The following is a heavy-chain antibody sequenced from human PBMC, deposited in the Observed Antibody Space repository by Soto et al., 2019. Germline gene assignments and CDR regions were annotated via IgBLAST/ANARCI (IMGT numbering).Heavy chain of an antibody. D-gene: IGHD1-26*01. CDR3: ARDTGGSYDY. Sequence: PGGSLILSCAASGFIFSDYYMDWVRQVPGKGLEWVGRTRNKANRYSPEYAPSVKGRFTISRHDLDDSMYLQMNSLKTEDTAVYYCARDTGGSYDYWGQGALVTVSS. CDR1: GFIFSDYY. CDR2: TRNKANRYSP. V-gene: IGHV3-72*01. J-gene: IGHJ4*02.